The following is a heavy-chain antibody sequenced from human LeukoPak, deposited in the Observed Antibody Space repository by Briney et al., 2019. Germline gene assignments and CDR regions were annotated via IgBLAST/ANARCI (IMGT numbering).Heavy chain of an antibody. Sequence: SETLSLTCAVSGGSISSGGYSWSWIRQPPGKGLEWIGYIYHSGSTYYNPSLKSRVTISVDRSKNQFSLKLSSVTAADTAVYYCASTAYYYDSSGYSYYYYYGMDVWGQGTTVTVSS. V-gene: IGHV4-30-2*01. CDR1: GGSISSGGYS. CDR2: IYHSGST. J-gene: IGHJ6*02. D-gene: IGHD3-22*01. CDR3: ASTAYYYDSSGYSYYYYYGMDV.